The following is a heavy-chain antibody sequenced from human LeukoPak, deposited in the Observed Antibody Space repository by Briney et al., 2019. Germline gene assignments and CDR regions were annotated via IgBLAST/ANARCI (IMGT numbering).Heavy chain of an antibody. D-gene: IGHD3-10*01. CDR2: ISAYNGNT. Sequence: ASVKVSCKTSGYTFTGYYMHWVRQAPGQGLEWMGWISAYNGNTNYAQKLQGRVTMTTDTSTSTAYMELRSLRSDDTAVYYCARDSGQVAPYYMDVWGKGTTVTVSS. CDR1: GYTFTGYY. CDR3: ARDSGQVAPYYMDV. J-gene: IGHJ6*03. V-gene: IGHV1-18*04.